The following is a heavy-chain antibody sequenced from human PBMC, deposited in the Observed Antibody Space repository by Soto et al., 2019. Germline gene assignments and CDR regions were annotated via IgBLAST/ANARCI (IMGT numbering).Heavy chain of an antibody. CDR3: TREGIRHYYDSSGYYTPDY. D-gene: IGHD3-22*01. Sequence: PGGSLRLSCTASGFTFGDYAMSWVRQAPGKGLEWVGFIRSKAYGGTTEYAASVKGRFTISRDDSKSIAYLQMNSLKTEDTAVYYCTREGIRHYYDSSGYYTPDYWGQGTLVTVSS. CDR2: IRSKAYGGTT. J-gene: IGHJ4*02. V-gene: IGHV3-49*04. CDR1: GFTFGDYA.